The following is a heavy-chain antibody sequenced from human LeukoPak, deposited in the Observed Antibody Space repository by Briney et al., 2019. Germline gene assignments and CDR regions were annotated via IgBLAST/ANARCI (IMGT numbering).Heavy chain of an antibody. CDR1: GFSLSTSGVG. V-gene: IGHV2-5*01. CDR3: TRWRVAFGLEY. Sequence: ASGPTLVNPTQTLALTCTFSGFSLSTSGVGVGWIRQPPGKALEWLAIIYWHDETYYSPSLTGRLTMTKDTSKNKVLLTITNLDPMDTATYYCTRWRVAFGLEYWGQGNRVSVSS. CDR2: IYWHDET. J-gene: IGHJ4*02. D-gene: IGHD3-3*01.